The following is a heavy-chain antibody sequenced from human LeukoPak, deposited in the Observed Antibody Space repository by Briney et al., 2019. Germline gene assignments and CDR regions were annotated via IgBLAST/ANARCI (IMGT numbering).Heavy chain of an antibody. D-gene: IGHD2-15*01. V-gene: IGHV3-48*03. Sequence: PGGSLRLSCAASGFTFSSYEMNWVRQAPGKGLEWVSYISSSGSTIYYADSVKGRFTISRDNAKNSLYLQMNSLRAEDTAVYYCARDGGYCSGGSCYSGEYYYYGMDVWGQRTTVTVSS. CDR2: ISSSGSTI. CDR3: ARDGGYCSGGSCYSGEYYYYGMDV. CDR1: GFTFSSYE. J-gene: IGHJ6*02.